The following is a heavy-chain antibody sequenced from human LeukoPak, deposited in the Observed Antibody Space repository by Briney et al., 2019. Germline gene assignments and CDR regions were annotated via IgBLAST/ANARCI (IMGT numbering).Heavy chain of an antibody. D-gene: IGHD3-22*01. CDR1: GFTFSSYG. J-gene: IGHJ3*02. CDR2: IWYDGSNK. Sequence: PGRSLRLSCAASGFTFSSYGMHWVRQAPGKGLEWVAVIWYDGSNKYYADSVKGRFTISRDNSKNTLYLQMNSLRAADTAVYYCARVYYDSRNAFDIWGQGTMVTVSS. V-gene: IGHV3-33*01. CDR3: ARVYYDSRNAFDI.